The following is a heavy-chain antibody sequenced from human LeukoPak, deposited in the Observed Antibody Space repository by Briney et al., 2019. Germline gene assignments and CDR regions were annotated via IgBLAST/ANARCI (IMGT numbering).Heavy chain of an antibody. Sequence: SETLSLTCTVSGGSISSSSYYWGWIRQPPGKGLEWIGSIYYSGSTYYNPSLKGRVTISVDTSKNQFSLKLSSVTAADTAVYYCARQRITMVRGVNNWFDPWGQGTLVTVSS. CDR3: ARQRITMVRGVNNWFDP. CDR2: IYYSGST. CDR1: GGSISSSSYY. J-gene: IGHJ5*02. D-gene: IGHD3-10*01. V-gene: IGHV4-39*01.